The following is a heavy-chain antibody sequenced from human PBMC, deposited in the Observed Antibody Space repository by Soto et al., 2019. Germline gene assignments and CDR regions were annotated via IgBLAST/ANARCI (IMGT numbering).Heavy chain of an antibody. D-gene: IGHD3-9*01. CDR2: IYHSGST. Sequence: SETLSLTCAVSSGSISSSNWWSWVRQPPGKGLEWIGEIYHSGSTNYNPSLKSRVTISVDKSKNQFSLKLSSVTAADTAVYYSARNYDIDYYYYMDVWGKGTTVTVSS. V-gene: IGHV4-4*02. J-gene: IGHJ6*03. CDR1: SGSISSSNW. CDR3: ARNYDIDYYYYMDV.